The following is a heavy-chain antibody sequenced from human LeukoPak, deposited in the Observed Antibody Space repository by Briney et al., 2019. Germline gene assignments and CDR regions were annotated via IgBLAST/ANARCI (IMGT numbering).Heavy chain of an antibody. CDR3: ARDAMVRGVILYYFDY. D-gene: IGHD3-10*01. CDR1: GFTFSSYA. CDR2: ISYDGSNK. J-gene: IGHJ4*02. V-gene: IGHV3-30-3*01. Sequence: PGGSLRLSCAASGFTFSSYAMHWVRQAPGKGLEWVAVISYDGSNKYYADSVKGRFTISRDNSKNTQYLQMNSLRAEDTAVYYCARDAMVRGVILYYFDYWGQGTLVTVSS.